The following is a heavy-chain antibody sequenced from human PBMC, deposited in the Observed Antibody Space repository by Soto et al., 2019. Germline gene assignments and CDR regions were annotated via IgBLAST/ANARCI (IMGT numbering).Heavy chain of an antibody. Sequence: SETLSLTCAVYGGSFSGYYWSWIRQPPGKGLEWIGEINHSGSTKYNPSLKSRVTISVDTSKNQFSLKLTSVTAADTAVYYCARGTSCCGYDYWGQGALVTVSS. CDR1: GGSFSGYY. V-gene: IGHV4-34*01. CDR3: ARGTSCCGYDY. CDR2: INHSGST. D-gene: IGHD2-2*01. J-gene: IGHJ4*02.